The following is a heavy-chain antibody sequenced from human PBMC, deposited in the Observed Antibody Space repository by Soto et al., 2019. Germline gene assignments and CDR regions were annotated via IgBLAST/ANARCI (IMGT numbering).Heavy chain of an antibody. D-gene: IGHD5-12*01. V-gene: IGHV1-18*04. CDR1: GYTFTSYG. CDR3: ARSGGYSGYGDYYYGMDV. CDR2: ISAYNGNT. J-gene: IGHJ6*02. Sequence: SCKASGYTFTSYGISWVRQAPGQGLEWMGWISAYNGNTNYAQKLQGRVTMTTDTSTSTAYMELRSLRSDDTAVYYCARSGGYSGYGDYYYGMDVWGQGTTVTVSS.